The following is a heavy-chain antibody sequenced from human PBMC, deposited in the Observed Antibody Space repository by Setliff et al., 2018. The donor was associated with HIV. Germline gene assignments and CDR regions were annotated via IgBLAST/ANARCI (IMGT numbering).Heavy chain of an antibody. D-gene: IGHD3-16*01. J-gene: IGHJ5*02. CDR2: IKQDGSEI. CDR3: ANLWELGA. CDR1: GFTFSDYW. V-gene: IGHV3-7*03. Sequence: PGGSLRLSCATSGFTFSDYWMDWVRQTPGKGLEWVATIKQDGSEIYYVDSVKGRFTIARDNSRTSLFLEMRSLSDEDTAVYLCANLWELGAWGQGTLVTVSS.